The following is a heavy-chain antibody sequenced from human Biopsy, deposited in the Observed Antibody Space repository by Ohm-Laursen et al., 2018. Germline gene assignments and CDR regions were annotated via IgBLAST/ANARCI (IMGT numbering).Heavy chain of an antibody. CDR2: VNPKKGDT. CDR1: GYTFTDDQ. D-gene: IGHD2-21*02. Sequence: ASVKVSCKTTGYTFTDDQIHWVREAPGQGLEWMGLVNPKKGDTRYAQKFQGRVTTTSDVSVATAYMELTGLTSDDTAVYFCSREQHYYSAWGQGNLVTVSS. V-gene: IGHV1-2*06. CDR3: SREQHYYSA. J-gene: IGHJ5*02.